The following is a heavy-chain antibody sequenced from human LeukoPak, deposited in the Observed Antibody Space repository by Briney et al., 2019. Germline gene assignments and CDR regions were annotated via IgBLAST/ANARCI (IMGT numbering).Heavy chain of an antibody. CDR2: IDSDGGST. D-gene: IGHD1-26*01. CDR3: ASYGSYYDSRYVFDI. Sequence: GGSLRLSCAASGFTFSRYWMHWVRQAPGKGLVWVSRIDSDGGSTSYADSVKGRFTISRDNAKNTLYLQMTSLRAEDTAVYYCASYGSYYDSRYVFDIWGQGTMVTVSS. CDR1: GFTFSRYW. J-gene: IGHJ3*02. V-gene: IGHV3-74*01.